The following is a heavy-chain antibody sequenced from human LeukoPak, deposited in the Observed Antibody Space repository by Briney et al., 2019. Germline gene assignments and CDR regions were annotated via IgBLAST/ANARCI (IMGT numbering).Heavy chain of an antibody. CDR1: GGSISSYY. CDR2: IYTSGST. V-gene: IGHV4-4*07. CDR3: ARGSMVTSPFDY. D-gene: IGHD2-21*02. J-gene: IGHJ4*02. Sequence: SETLSLTCTVSGGSISSYYWSWIRQPAGKGLEWIGRIYTSGSTYYNPSLKSRVTMSVDTSKNQFSLKLSSVTAADTAVYYCARGSMVTSPFDYWGQGTLVTVSS.